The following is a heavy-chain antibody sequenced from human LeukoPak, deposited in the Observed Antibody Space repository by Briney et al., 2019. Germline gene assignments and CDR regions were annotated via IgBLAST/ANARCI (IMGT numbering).Heavy chain of an antibody. D-gene: IGHD7-27*01. CDR1: GFPLTTYW. CDR3: AKDPGDKDIDRWFDP. J-gene: IGHJ5*02. CDR2: INEDGYEK. V-gene: IGHV3-7*03. Sequence: GGSLTLSCAATGFPLTTYWMSWVRQAPGKGLEGVANINEDGYEKYYVGSVKGRFTISRDNAKNSLYLHMSGLRVEDTAVYYCAKDPGDKDIDRWFDPWGQGTLVTVSS.